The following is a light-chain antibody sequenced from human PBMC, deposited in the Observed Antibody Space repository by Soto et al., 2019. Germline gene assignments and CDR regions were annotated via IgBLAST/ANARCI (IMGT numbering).Light chain of an antibody. CDR3: QQYGSSPAYT. J-gene: IGKJ2*01. CDR1: QSVSSSY. Sequence: EIVLTQSPGTLSLSPGERATLSCRTSQSVSSSYLAWYQQKPGQAPRLLIYGASSRATGIADGFSGSGSGTDFTLTISRLEPEDFAVYYCQQYGSSPAYTFGQGTKLEIK. CDR2: GAS. V-gene: IGKV3-20*01.